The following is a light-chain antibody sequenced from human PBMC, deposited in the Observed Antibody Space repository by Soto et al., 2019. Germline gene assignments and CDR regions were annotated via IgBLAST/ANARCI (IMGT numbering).Light chain of an antibody. CDR3: QQYVSSPWA. J-gene: IGKJ1*01. V-gene: IGKV3-20*01. Sequence: EIVLAQSPGTLSLSPGERATLSCRASQSVTNSFLACYQQKPGQAPRLLIYGASRRATGIPDRFTGSGSGTNFPLTISRLEPEDFEVYYCQQYVSSPWAFGQGTKVEI. CDR1: QSVTNSF. CDR2: GAS.